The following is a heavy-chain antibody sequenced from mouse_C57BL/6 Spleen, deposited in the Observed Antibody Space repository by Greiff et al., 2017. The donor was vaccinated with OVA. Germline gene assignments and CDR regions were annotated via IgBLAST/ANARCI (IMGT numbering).Heavy chain of an antibody. V-gene: IGHV2-2*01. Sequence: QVQLQQSGPGLVQPSPRLSISCTVSGFSLTSYGVHWVRQSPGQGLEWLGVIWSGGSTDYYAAFISRLSISTDNSKSQDFFKMNSLQADDTAIYYCARGGMITTRVYYAMDYWGQGASVTVSS. CDR2: IWSGGST. CDR1: GFSLTSYG. J-gene: IGHJ4*01. CDR3: ARGGMITTRVYYAMDY. D-gene: IGHD2-4*01.